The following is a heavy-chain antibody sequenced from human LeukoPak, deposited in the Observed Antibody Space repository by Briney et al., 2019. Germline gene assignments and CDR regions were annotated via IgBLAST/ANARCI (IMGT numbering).Heavy chain of an antibody. CDR3: ARRKDYYGSGSYLDY. V-gene: IGHV4-59*08. Sequence: SETLSLTCTVSGGSISSYYWSWIRQPPGKGLEWIGYIYYSGSTNYNPSLKSRVTISVDTSKNQFSLKLSSVTAADTAVYYCARRKDYYGSGSYLDYWGQGTLVTVSS. CDR1: GGSISSYY. D-gene: IGHD3-10*01. J-gene: IGHJ4*02. CDR2: IYYSGST.